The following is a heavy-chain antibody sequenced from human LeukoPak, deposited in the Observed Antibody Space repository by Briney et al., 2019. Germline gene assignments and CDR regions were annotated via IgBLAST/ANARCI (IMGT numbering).Heavy chain of an antibody. D-gene: IGHD3-10*01. J-gene: IGHJ5*02. CDR1: GFTFGDNY. Sequence: GGSLRLSCEASGFTFGDNYMSWIRQAPGKGLEWLAYISGSSAYSNLADSVKGRFTISRDNAKKSLHLQMNSLRADDTAVYYCARDPSSLWFGELGFDLWGQGTLVTVSS. V-gene: IGHV3-11*06. CDR3: ARDPSSLWFGELGFDL. CDR2: ISGSSAYS.